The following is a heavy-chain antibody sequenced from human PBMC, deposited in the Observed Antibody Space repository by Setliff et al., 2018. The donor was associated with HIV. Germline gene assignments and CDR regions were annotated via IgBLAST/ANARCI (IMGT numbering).Heavy chain of an antibody. D-gene: IGHD2-15*01. J-gene: IGHJ5*02. CDR1: GYSISSGFY. CDR3: AAATTLLSPRA. V-gene: IGHV4-38-2*01. CDR2: IYQSGNT. Sequence: LSLTCAVSGYSISSGFYWSWMRQPPGKGLEWIGSIYQSGNTNYNPSLESRLTISADTAKNQFSLKLSSVTAADTAVYYCAAATTLLSPRAWGQGTLVTVSS.